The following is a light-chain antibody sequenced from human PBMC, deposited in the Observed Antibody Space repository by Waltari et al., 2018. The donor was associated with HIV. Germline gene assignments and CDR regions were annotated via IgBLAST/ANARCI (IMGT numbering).Light chain of an antibody. J-gene: IGKJ4*01. Sequence: EIVLTQSPATLSVSPGQRATLTCRASQSVSSDLAWYQQKPGQPPRLLVYGASTRAIGIPVRFSGSGSGTEFFLTISSLRPEDIAVYYCQQYIRWPLTFGGGTKVEIK. CDR3: QQYIRWPLT. CDR2: GAS. CDR1: QSVSSD. V-gene: IGKV3-15*01.